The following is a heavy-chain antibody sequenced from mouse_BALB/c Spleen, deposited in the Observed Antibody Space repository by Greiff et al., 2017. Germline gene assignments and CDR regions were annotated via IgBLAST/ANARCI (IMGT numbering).Heavy chain of an antibody. V-gene: IGHV7-3*02. D-gene: IGHD4-1*01. J-gene: IGHJ2*01. CDR3: ARDISGTYYFDC. CDR1: GFTFTDYY. Sequence: EVQLQESGGGLVQPGGSLRLSCAPSGFTFTDYYMSWVRQPPGKALEWLGFIRNKANGYTTEYSASVKGRFTISRDNSQSILYLQMNTLRAEDSATYYCARDISGTYYFDCWGQGTTLTVAS. CDR2: IRNKANGYTT.